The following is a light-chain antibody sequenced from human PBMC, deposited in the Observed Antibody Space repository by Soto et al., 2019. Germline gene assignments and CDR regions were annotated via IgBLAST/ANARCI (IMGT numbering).Light chain of an antibody. CDR1: QSISNW. V-gene: IGKV1-5*01. J-gene: IGKJ1*01. CDR3: QQYNTYST. CDR2: DAS. Sequence: DIQMTQSPSTLSASVGDRVTITCRASQSISNWLAWYQQKPGKAPKLLIYDASSLESGVPSRFSGSGSGTEFTLTISSLQPDDFATYSCQQYNTYSTFGQGTKVEIK.